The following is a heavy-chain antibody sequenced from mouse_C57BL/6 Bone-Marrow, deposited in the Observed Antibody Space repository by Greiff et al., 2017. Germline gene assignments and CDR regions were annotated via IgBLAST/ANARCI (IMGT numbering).Heavy chain of an antibody. D-gene: IGHD2-1*01. CDR3: ARYGNYGGFDY. V-gene: IGHV1-81*01. J-gene: IGHJ2*01. CDR2: IYPRSGNT. Sequence: QVQLQQSGAELARPGASVKLSCKASGYTFTSYGISWVKQRTGQGLEWIGEIYPRSGNTYYNEKFKGKATLTADKSSSTAYMVLRSLKSEDSAVYFCARYGNYGGFDYWGQGTTLTVSS. CDR1: GYTFTSYG.